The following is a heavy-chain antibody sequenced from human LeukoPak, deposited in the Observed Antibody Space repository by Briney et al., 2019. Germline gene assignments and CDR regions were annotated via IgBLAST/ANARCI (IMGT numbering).Heavy chain of an antibody. D-gene: IGHD3-10*01. J-gene: IGHJ6*03. CDR3: AKGVGGSANYYYMDV. CDR1: GFTFSRHG. CDR2: IRNDGSGQ. V-gene: IGHV3-30*02. Sequence: PGGSLRLSCAASGFTFSRHGMHWVRQAPGKGLDWVAFIRNDGSGQYYADSVTGRFTISRDDSKNALNLQMNSLRPDDTAVYYCAKGVGGSANYYYMDVWGKGTTVTVSS.